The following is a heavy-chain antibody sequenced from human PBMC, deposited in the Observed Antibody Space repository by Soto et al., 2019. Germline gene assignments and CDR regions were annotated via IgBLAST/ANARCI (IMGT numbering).Heavy chain of an antibody. J-gene: IGHJ4*02. V-gene: IGHV3-30*03. CDR3: ARGGRQWLVTSDFNY. CDR1: GFTFSDYA. Sequence: VQLVESGGGVVQPGRSLRLSCAASGFTFSDYAMHWVRQAPGKGLEWVAVVSHDGRNTHYADSVKGRFTISRDSSKNTVSLEMTSLRAEETAVYYCARGGRQWLVTSDFNYWGQAALVTVSS. D-gene: IGHD6-19*01. CDR2: VSHDGRNT.